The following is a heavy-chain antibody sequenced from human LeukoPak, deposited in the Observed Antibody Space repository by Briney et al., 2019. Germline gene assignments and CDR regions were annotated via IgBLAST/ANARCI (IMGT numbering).Heavy chain of an antibody. D-gene: IGHD5-18*01. CDR3: ARDTEGYIYGYYYYGMDV. Sequence: GGSLRLSCAASGFTFDDYAMHWVRQAPGKGLEWVSLISGDSHSTFYADSVKGRFTISRDNSKNSLYLQMNSLRDDDTALYYCARDTEGYIYGYYYYGMDVWGQGTTVTVSS. CDR2: ISGDSHST. CDR1: GFTFDDYA. V-gene: IGHV3-43*02. J-gene: IGHJ6*02.